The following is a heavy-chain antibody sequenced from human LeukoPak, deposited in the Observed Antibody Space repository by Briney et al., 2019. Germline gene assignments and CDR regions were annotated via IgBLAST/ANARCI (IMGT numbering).Heavy chain of an antibody. CDR3: AKEASDIVVVVAVNDAFDI. CDR2: ISGSGGST. J-gene: IGHJ3*02. V-gene: IGHV3-23*01. CDR1: GFTFSSYA. Sequence: GGSLRLSCAASGFTFSSYAMSWVRQAPGKGLEWVSAISGSGGSTYYADSVKGRFTISRDNSKNTLYLQMNSLRAEDTAVYYCAKEASDIVVVVAVNDAFDIWGQGTMVTVSS. D-gene: IGHD2-15*01.